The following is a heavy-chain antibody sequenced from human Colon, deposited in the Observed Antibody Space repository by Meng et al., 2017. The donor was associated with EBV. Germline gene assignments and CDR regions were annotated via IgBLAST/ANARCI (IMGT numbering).Heavy chain of an antibody. Sequence: QGHLPHPGPRPVTPSGTPPLPCAISGGSISSGNFWSWVRPPPGKGLEWVGQLYDKGAANYNPSLQSRVTISVDKSKNQFSLNLNSVTAADTAVYYCARHSGYNQGYWGQGTLVTVSS. CDR2: LYDKGAA. J-gene: IGHJ4*02. CDR3: ARHSGYNQGY. V-gene: IGHV4-4*02. D-gene: IGHD6-25*01. CDR1: GGSISSGNF.